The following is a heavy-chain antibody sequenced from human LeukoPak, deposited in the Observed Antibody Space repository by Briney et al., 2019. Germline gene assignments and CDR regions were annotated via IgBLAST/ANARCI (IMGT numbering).Heavy chain of an antibody. Sequence: GGSLRLSCAASGFTFSSYGMHWVRQAPGKGLEWVAVISYDGSNKYYADSVKGRFTISRDNSKNTLYLQMNSLRAEDTAVYYCAKDLDYGDYGRLDYWGQGTLVTVSS. CDR2: ISYDGSNK. CDR3: AKDLDYGDYGRLDY. D-gene: IGHD4-17*01. CDR1: GFTFSSYG. J-gene: IGHJ4*02. V-gene: IGHV3-30*18.